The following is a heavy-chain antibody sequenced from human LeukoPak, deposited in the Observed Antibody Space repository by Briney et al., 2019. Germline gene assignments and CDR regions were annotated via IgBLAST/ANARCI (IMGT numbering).Heavy chain of an antibody. CDR1: RFTFSSYW. CDR2: IKQDGSEK. J-gene: IGHJ4*02. CDR3: AREGYSYLVYYFDY. D-gene: IGHD5-18*01. Sequence: GGSLRLSCAASRFTFSSYWMSWVRQAPGKGLEWVANIKQDGSEKYYADSVKGRFTISRDNAKNSLYLQMNSLRAEDTAVYYCAREGYSYLVYYFDYWGQGTLVTVSS. V-gene: IGHV3-7*01.